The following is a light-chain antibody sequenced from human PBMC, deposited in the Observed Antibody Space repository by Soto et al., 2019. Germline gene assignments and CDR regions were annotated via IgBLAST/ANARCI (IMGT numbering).Light chain of an antibody. CDR3: SSYGASSTL. V-gene: IGLV2-14*03. CDR2: DVS. J-gene: IGLJ2*01. CDR1: SNDIGGYNY. Sequence: QSALTQPASVSGSPGQSITIPCTGTSNDIGGYNYVSWYQQHPGKAPKLMIFDVSYRPSGISDRFSGSKSGNTASLTISGLQPKDEADYYCSSYGASSTLFGGGTKLTVL.